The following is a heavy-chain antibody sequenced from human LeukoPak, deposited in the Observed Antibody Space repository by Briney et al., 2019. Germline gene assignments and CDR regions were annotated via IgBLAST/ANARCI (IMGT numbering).Heavy chain of an antibody. CDR3: ARAHYYDSSGFDY. D-gene: IGHD3-22*01. CDR2: INSDGSST. Sequence: TGGSLRLSCAASGFTFSSYWMHWVRQAPGKGLVWVSRINSDGSSTSYADSVKGRFTISRDNAKNSLYLQMNSLRAEDTAVYYCARAHYYDSSGFDYWGQGTLVTVSS. CDR1: GFTFSSYW. V-gene: IGHV3-74*01. J-gene: IGHJ4*02.